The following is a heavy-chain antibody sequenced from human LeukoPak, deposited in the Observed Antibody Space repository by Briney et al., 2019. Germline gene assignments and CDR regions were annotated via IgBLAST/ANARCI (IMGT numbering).Heavy chain of an antibody. CDR3: ARTQYYDILTGYYKIFDY. CDR1: GFTFSSYE. CDR2: ISSSGSTI. Sequence: GGSLRLSCAASGFTFSSYEMNWVRQAPGKGLEWVSYISSSGSTIYYADSVKGRFTISRDNAKNSLYLQMNSLRAEDTAVYYCARTQYYDILTGYYKIFDYWGQGTLVTVSS. D-gene: IGHD3-9*01. V-gene: IGHV3-48*03. J-gene: IGHJ4*02.